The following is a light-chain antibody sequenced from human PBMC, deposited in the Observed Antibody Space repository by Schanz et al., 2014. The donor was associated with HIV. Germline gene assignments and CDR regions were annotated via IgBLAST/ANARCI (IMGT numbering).Light chain of an antibody. V-gene: IGKV1-12*01. CDR3: QQANSFPLT. Sequence: DIQMPQSPTSVSASVGDTVTITCRARQGVGTWLAWYQQKPGKAPKLLISEASSLQSGVPSRFSGRGSGTDFPLTISSLQPEDFATYFCQQANSFPLTFGGGTKVEIK. J-gene: IGKJ4*01. CDR1: QGVGTW. CDR2: EAS.